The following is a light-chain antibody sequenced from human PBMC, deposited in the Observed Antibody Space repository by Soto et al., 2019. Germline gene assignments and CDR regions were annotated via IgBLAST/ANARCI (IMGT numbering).Light chain of an antibody. CDR3: QQHGSSPQT. V-gene: IGKV3-20*01. J-gene: IGKJ1*01. Sequence: EIVLTQSPGTLYLSPGERATLSSRASQSVSSSYLDWYQQKPGQAPRLLIYCASSRATGIPDRFSDSGSGTDFALTISRLEPEDFAVYYCQQHGSSPQTFGQGPKVDIK. CDR2: CAS. CDR1: QSVSSSY.